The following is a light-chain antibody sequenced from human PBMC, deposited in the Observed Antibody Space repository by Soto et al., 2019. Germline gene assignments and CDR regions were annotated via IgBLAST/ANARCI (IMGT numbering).Light chain of an antibody. J-gene: IGKJ2*01. Sequence: DIVLTQSPGTLSLSPGERATLSCRASQSLSGNYLAWYQQRPGQPPRLLIYGASSRATGIPDRFSGSGSGTYFTLTISRLEPEDFAVYICQQYGSSHMYTFGQGTKLEIK. CDR2: GAS. CDR1: QSLSGNY. V-gene: IGKV3-20*01. CDR3: QQYGSSHMYT.